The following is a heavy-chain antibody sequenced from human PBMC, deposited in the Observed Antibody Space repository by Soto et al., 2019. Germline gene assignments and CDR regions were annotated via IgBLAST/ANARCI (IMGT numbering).Heavy chain of an antibody. V-gene: IGHV5-10-1*01. D-gene: IGHD2-2*01. CDR3: AKYYPSTSESSWYLDY. Sequence: GESLKISCKGFGYSFADYWIAWVRQMPGKGLEWMGKIDPSDSSINYSPSFQGHVTISADKSLSTAYLQWSSLTASDTAMYYCAKYYPSTSESSWYLDYWGQGPPVTVSS. CDR1: GYSFADYW. J-gene: IGHJ4*02. CDR2: IDPSDSSI.